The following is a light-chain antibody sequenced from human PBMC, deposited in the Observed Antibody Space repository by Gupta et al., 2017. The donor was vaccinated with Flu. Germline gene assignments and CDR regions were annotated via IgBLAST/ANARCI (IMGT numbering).Light chain of an antibody. CDR1: ESVSVN. J-gene: IGKJ2*01. CDR2: GAS. V-gene: IGKV3-15*01. CDR3: QHYRHGPL. Sequence: SPATLSVSPGERVTLSCRASESVSVNLAWYQRKPGQPPRLLIYGASNRAAGVPARFSGSGSGTDFTLTISSLQSEDFAVYECQHYRHGPLFGQGTKLEIK.